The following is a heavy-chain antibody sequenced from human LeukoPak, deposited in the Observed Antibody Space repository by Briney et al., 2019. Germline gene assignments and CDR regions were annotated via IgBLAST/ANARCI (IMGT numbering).Heavy chain of an antibody. D-gene: IGHD6-6*01. CDR1: GFTFSSYG. CDR3: AKSSSAYYYYGMDV. J-gene: IGHJ6*02. V-gene: IGHV3-30*18. CDR2: ISYDGSNK. Sequence: GGSLRLSCAASGFTFSSYGMHWVRQAPGKGLEWVAVISYDGSNKYYADSVKGRFTISRDNSKNTLYLQMNSLRAEDMAVYYCAKSSSAYYYYGMDVWGQGTTVTVSS.